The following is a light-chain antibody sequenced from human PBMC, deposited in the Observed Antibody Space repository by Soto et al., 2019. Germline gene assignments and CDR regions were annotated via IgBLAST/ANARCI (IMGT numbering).Light chain of an antibody. J-gene: IGKJ3*01. CDR3: QQRSNWPTEVT. Sequence: EIVLTQSPDTLSLSPGERATLSCRASQSVRSSLAWYQQKPGQAPRLLIYDASNRATGIPARFSGSGSGTDFTLNIISLEPEDFAVYYCQQRSNWPTEVTFGPGTKVDIK. V-gene: IGKV3-11*01. CDR2: DAS. CDR1: QSVRSS.